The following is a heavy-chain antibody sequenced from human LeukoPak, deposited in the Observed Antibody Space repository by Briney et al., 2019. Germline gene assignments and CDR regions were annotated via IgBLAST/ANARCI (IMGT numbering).Heavy chain of an antibody. V-gene: IGHV3-74*01. Sequence: PGGSLRLSCAASGFTFSSYWMPWVRQAPGKGLVWVSRINSDGSSTSYADSVKGRFTISRDNAKNTLYLQMNSLRAEDTAVYYCAREDVDTAMGGDWGQGTLVTVSS. CDR2: INSDGSST. J-gene: IGHJ4*02. CDR3: AREDVDTAMGGD. D-gene: IGHD5-18*01. CDR1: GFTFSSYW.